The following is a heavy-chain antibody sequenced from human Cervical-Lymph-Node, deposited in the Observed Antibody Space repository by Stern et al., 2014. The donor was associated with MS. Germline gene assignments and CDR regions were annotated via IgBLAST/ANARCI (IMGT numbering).Heavy chain of an antibody. V-gene: IGHV4-59*08. CDR2: IYYIGTT. D-gene: IGHD2-21*02. J-gene: IGHJ4*02. Sequence: VQLVESGPGLVQPSETLSLTCTVSGGSISNYYWSWIRQPPRKGLEWIGYIYYIGTTNYNPSLKSRVTISVDTSKNQFSLRLSSVSVADTAVYYCARHGDTSFVYWGQGTLVTISS. CDR3: ARHGDTSFVY. CDR1: GGSISNYY.